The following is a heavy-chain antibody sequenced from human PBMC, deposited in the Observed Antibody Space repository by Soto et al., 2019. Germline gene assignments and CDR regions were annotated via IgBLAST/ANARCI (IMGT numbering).Heavy chain of an antibody. D-gene: IGHD2-15*01. CDR3: GSPRSGPSPDVGH. Sequence: EASVKVSCKASVFSVDTTYCIHWVRRAPGQGLEWMGSINPNSGDTNYAQNFQGRVTMTRDTSISTAYMEVSSLTSDDTAVYYCGSPRSGPSPDVGHWGHGTVVTVSS. J-gene: IGHJ4*01. CDR2: INPNSGDT. V-gene: IGHV1-2*02. CDR1: VFSVDTTYC.